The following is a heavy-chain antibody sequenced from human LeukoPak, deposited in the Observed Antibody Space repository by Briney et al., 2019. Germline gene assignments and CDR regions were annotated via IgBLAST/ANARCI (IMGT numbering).Heavy chain of an antibody. CDR1: GYTFTGYY. V-gene: IGHV1-2*02. J-gene: IGHJ6*03. D-gene: IGHD3-22*01. CDR3: ARDPHYYDSSGAYSYMDV. Sequence: ASVKVSCKASGYTFTGYYMHWVRQAPGQGLEWMGWINPNSGGTNYAQKFQGRVTMTRDTSISTAYMELSRLRSDDTAVYYCARDPHYYDSSGAYSYMDVWGKRTTVTISS. CDR2: INPNSGGT.